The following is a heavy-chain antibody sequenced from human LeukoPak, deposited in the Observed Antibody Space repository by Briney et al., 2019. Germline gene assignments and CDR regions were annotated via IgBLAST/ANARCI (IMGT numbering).Heavy chain of an antibody. CDR2: INPNSGGT. CDR3: ASPSGYSSGWYLDY. Sequence: ASVKVSCKASGYTFTGYYMHWVRQAPGQGLEWMGWINPNSGGTNYAQKLQGRVTMTRDTSISTAYMELSRLRSDDTAVYYCASPSGYSSGWYLDYWGQGTLVTVSS. D-gene: IGHD6-19*01. J-gene: IGHJ4*02. V-gene: IGHV1-2*02. CDR1: GYTFTGYY.